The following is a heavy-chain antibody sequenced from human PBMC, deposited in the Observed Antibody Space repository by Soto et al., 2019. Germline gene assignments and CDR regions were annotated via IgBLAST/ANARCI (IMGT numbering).Heavy chain of an antibody. J-gene: IGHJ4*02. Sequence: QVQLVESGGGVVQPGRSLRLSCAASGFTFSSYGRHWVRQAPGKGLEWVAVIWYDGSNKYYADSVKGRFTISRDNSKNTLYLQMNSLRAEDTAVYYCARGGAVIVGATVQFDYWGQGTLVTVSS. CDR2: IWYDGSNK. V-gene: IGHV3-33*01. CDR3: ARGGAVIVGATVQFDY. CDR1: GFTFSSYG. D-gene: IGHD1-26*01.